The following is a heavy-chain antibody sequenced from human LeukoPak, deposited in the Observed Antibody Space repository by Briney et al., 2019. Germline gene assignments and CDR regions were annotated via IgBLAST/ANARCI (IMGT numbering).Heavy chain of an antibody. V-gene: IGHV3-48*02. CDR2: IRTGSTTI. CDR3: ARAAYCGGDCYYFDY. Sequence: GGSLRLSCAVSVFSFSSYSINCVRQAPGKGLECVSYIRTGSTTIYYADSVKGRFTISRDNARNSLYLQMNSLRDEDTAVYYCARAAYCGGDCYYFDYWGQGILVTVSS. J-gene: IGHJ4*02. CDR1: VFSFSSYS. D-gene: IGHD2-21*02.